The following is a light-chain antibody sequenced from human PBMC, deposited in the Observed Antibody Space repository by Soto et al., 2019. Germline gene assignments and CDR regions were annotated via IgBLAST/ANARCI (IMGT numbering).Light chain of an antibody. Sequence: QSVLTQPPSVSGAPGQRVAISCTGSSSNIRAGYDVHWYQQLPGTAPKLLIYGNSNRPSGVPDRFSGSKSGTSASLAITGLQAEDEADYYCQSYDSSLSGYVFGTGTKVTAL. CDR3: QSYDSSLSGYV. CDR2: GNS. V-gene: IGLV1-40*01. CDR1: SSNIRAGYD. J-gene: IGLJ1*01.